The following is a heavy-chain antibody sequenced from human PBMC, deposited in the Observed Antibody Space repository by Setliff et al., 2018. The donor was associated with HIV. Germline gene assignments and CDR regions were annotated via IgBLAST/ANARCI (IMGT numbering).Heavy chain of an antibody. V-gene: IGHV4-39*07. D-gene: IGHD3-22*01. J-gene: IGHJ4*02. CDR2: IYYSGST. Sequence: SETLSLTCTVSGGSISSSSYYWGWIRQPPGKGLEWIGSIYYSGSTYYNPSLKSRVTISVDTSKNQFSLKLSSVTAADTAVYYCARRGGITTTVQGPPPFDFWGPGTLVTVSS. CDR1: GGSISSSSYY. CDR3: ARRGGITTTVQGPPPFDF.